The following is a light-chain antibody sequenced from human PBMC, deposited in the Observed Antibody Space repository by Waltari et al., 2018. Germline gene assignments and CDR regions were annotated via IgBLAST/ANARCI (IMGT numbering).Light chain of an antibody. Sequence: SYELTQPPSVSVSPGQTATITCSGDLLPTQFGYWYQQRPGQAPVLLIYKDTERASGIPERFSGSTSGTTVTLTIAGVQAEDEADYFCQSVDVTALPFGGGTRLTVL. CDR1: LLPTQF. CDR2: KDT. J-gene: IGLJ2*01. CDR3: QSVDVTALP. V-gene: IGLV3-25*03.